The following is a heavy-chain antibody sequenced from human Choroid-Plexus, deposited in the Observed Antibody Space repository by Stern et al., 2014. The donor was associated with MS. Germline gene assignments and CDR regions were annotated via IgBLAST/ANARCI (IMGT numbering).Heavy chain of an antibody. CDR1: GYNLTTYA. CDR2: INDKTGNP. CDR3: ATWGAGSSPPLCY. Sequence: VQLVESGSELKKPGASVTVSCRASGYNLTTYAINWVRQAPGQGLEWMGWINDKTGNPTVAQGFTGRFVFSLDASINTAFLQISSLKAEDSALYYCATWGAGSSPPLCYWGQGTLVTVSS. J-gene: IGHJ4*02. D-gene: IGHD6-6*01. V-gene: IGHV7-4-1*02.